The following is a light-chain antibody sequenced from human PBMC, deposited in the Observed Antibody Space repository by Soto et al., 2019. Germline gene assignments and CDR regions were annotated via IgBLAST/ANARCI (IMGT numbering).Light chain of an antibody. J-gene: IGLJ1*01. Sequence: QSVLTQPASVSGSPGQSITISCTGTSSDVGNYNLVSWYQQYPGKAPKVMIYEGSKRPSGISNRFSGSKSGNTASLTISGLQAEDEAHYYCCSYAGDDTLYVFGTGTKVTVL. CDR1: SSDVGNYNL. CDR2: EGS. CDR3: CSYAGDDTLYV. V-gene: IGLV2-23*03.